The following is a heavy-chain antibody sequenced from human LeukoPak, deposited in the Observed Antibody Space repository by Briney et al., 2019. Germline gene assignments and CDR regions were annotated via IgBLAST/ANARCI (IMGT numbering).Heavy chain of an antibody. CDR1: GGSISSYY. Sequence: KPSETLSLTCTVSGGSISSYYWSWIRQPPGKGLEWIGYIYYSGSTNYNPSLKSRVTISVDTSKNQFSLKLSSVTAADTAVYYCARDAINTPYDFWSGYGPYFDYWGQGTLVTVSS. CDR2: IYYSGST. V-gene: IGHV4-59*01. J-gene: IGHJ4*02. D-gene: IGHD3-3*01. CDR3: ARDAINTPYDFWSGYGPYFDY.